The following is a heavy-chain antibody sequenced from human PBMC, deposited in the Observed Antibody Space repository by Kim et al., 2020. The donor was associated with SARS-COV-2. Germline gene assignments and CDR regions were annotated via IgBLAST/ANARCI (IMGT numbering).Heavy chain of an antibody. J-gene: IGHJ4*02. CDR1: GFTFSSYG. D-gene: IGHD6-19*01. Sequence: GGSLRLSCAASGFTFSSYGVHWVRQAPGKGLEWVAFISYDGSNKYYADSVKGRFTISRDNSKNTLYLQMNSLRAEDTAVYYCAKDVRIGYSSVWETRSPTPPFDYWGQGTLVTVSS. CDR3: AKDVRIGYSSVWETRSPTPPFDY. CDR2: ISYDGSNK. V-gene: IGHV3-30*18.